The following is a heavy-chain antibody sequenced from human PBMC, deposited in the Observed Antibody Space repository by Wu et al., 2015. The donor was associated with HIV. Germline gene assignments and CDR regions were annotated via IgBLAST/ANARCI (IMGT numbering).Heavy chain of an antibody. D-gene: IGHD6-13*01. V-gene: IGHV1-69*13. Sequence: QVQLVQSGAEVKKPGSSVKVSCKASGGTFSSYAISWVRQAPGQGLEWMGRIIPIFGTANYAQKFQGRVTITADESTSTAYMELSSLRSEDTAVYYCARDRSSSRRGTYYYYYGMDVVGPRDHGSPSP. CDR3: ARDRSSSRRGTYYYYYGMDV. CDR1: GGTFSSYA. J-gene: IGHJ6*02. CDR2: IIPIFGTA.